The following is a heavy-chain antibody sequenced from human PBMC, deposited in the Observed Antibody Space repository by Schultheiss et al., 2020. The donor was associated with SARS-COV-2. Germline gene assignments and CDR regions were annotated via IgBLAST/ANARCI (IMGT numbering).Heavy chain of an antibody. CDR3: AKPFGVVTYFDY. V-gene: IGHV3-30*07. D-gene: IGHD3-3*01. CDR1: GFTFSSYW. CDR2: ISYDGSNK. J-gene: IGHJ4*02. Sequence: GGSLRLSCAASGFTFSSYWMHWVRQAPGKGLEWVAVISYDGSNKYYADSVKGRFTISRDNSKNTLYLQMNSLRAEDTAVYYCAKPFGVVTYFDYWGQGTLVTVSS.